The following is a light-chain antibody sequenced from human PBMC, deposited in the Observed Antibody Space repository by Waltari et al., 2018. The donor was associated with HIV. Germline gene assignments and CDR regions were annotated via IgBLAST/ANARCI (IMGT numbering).Light chain of an antibody. CDR3: QSYDSSLSAYVV. J-gene: IGLJ2*01. Sequence: QSVLTQPPSVSGAPGQRVTISCTGSSSNIGAGCDVTWYQQLPGTAPKLLIYGNSNRPSGVPDRFSGSKSGTSASLAITGLQAEDEADYYCQSYDSSLSAYVVFGGGTKLTVL. V-gene: IGLV1-40*01. CDR2: GNS. CDR1: SSNIGAGCD.